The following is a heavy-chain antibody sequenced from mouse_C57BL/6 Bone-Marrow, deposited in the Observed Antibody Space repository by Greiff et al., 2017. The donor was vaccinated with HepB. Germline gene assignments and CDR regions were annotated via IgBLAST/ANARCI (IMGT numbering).Heavy chain of an antibody. CDR1: GYTFTSYW. CDR2: IYPGSGST. V-gene: IGHV1-55*01. Sequence: QVQLQQPGAELVKPGASVKMSCKASGYTFTSYWITWVKQRPGQGLEWIGDIYPGSGSTNYNEKFKSKATLTVDTSSSTAYMQLSSLTSEDSAVYYCAREGALLLRPFAYWGQGTLVTVSA. J-gene: IGHJ3*01. CDR3: AREGALLLRPFAY. D-gene: IGHD1-1*01.